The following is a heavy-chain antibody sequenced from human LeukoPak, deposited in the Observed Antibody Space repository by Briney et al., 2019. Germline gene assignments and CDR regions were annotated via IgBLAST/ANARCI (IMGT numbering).Heavy chain of an antibody. CDR3: ARKENVYYYFDY. CDR2: IYHSGST. Sequence: SETLSLTCAVSGGSISSSNWWSWVRQPPGKGLEWIGEIYHSGSTNYNPSLQSRVTMSVDTSKNQFSLKLSSVTAVDTAVYYCARKENVYYYFDYWGQGTLVTVSS. D-gene: IGHD3-10*01. V-gene: IGHV4-4*02. CDR1: GGSISSSNW. J-gene: IGHJ4*02.